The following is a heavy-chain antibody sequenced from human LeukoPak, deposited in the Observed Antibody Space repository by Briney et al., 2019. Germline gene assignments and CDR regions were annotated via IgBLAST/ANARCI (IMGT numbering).Heavy chain of an antibody. CDR2: INPTGTST. D-gene: IGHD3-10*01. V-gene: IGHV1-46*01. Sequence: ASVKVSCKASGYTFTNYAISWVRQAPGQGLEWVGVINPTGTSTLYAQNFQGRVTLTRDMSTTTDYMELRSLTSEDTAVYYCARDHSVGDIAWWFDPWGQGTLVSVSS. J-gene: IGHJ5*02. CDR1: GYTFTNYA. CDR3: ARDHSVGDIAWWFDP.